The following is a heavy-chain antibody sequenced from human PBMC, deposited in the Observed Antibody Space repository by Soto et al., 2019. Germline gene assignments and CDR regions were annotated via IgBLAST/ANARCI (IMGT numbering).Heavy chain of an antibody. V-gene: IGHV4-59*01. D-gene: IGHD6-6*01. Sequence: SETLSLTCRVSGGSMSGYYWSWIRQAPGKGLEWIGYVYCTGSTNYNPSLQSRVTISVDTSNKQFSLSLRLVTAADTAVYFCARSIAVPSSHIDHWGQGIRVTVSS. J-gene: IGHJ4*02. CDR3: ARSIAVPSSHIDH. CDR2: VYCTGST. CDR1: GGSMSGYY.